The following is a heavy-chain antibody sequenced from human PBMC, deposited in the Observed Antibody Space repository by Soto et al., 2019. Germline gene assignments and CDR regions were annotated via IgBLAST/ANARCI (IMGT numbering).Heavy chain of an antibody. CDR1: GGSFSGYY. J-gene: IGHJ5*02. Sequence: SETLSLTCAVYGGSFSGYYWSWIRQPPGKGLEWIGEIYHSGSTNYNPSLKSRVTISVDKSKNQFSLKLSSVTAADTAVYYCARVGYDYVWGSYRSSWGQGTLVTVSS. V-gene: IGHV4-34*01. D-gene: IGHD3-16*02. CDR2: IYHSGST. CDR3: ARVGYDYVWGSYRSS.